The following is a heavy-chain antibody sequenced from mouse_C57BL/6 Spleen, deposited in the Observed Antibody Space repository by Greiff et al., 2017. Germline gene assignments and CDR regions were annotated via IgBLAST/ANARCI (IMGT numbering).Heavy chain of an antibody. CDR2: ISSGGSYT. CDR1: GFTFSSYG. D-gene: IGHD3-2*02. Sequence: EVQLQESGGDLVKPGGSLKLSCAASGFTFSSYGMSWVRQTPDKRLEWVATISSGGSYTYYPDSVKGRFTISRDNAKNTLYLQMSSLKSEDTAMYYCARRGDSSGSYYFDYWGQGTTLTVSS. J-gene: IGHJ2*01. CDR3: ARRGDSSGSYYFDY. V-gene: IGHV5-6*01.